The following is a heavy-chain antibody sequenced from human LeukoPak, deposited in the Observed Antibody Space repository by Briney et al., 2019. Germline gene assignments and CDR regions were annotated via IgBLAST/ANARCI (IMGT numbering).Heavy chain of an antibody. CDR3: ARDDSSGYHSSAVDY. Sequence: GGSLRLSCAASGFTFNTYGMNWVRQAPGKGLEWVAVIWHDGSNTHYADSVKGRFTISRDNSKNTLYLQMNSLRAEDTAVYYCARDDSSGYHSSAVDYWGQGTLVTVSS. J-gene: IGHJ4*02. CDR2: IWHDGSNT. CDR1: GFTFNTYG. D-gene: IGHD3-22*01. V-gene: IGHV3-33*01.